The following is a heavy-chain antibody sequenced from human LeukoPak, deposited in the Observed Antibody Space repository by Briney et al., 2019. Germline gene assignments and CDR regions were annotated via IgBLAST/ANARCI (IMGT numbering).Heavy chain of an antibody. CDR2: ISDSGGAA. V-gene: IGHV3-23*01. D-gene: IGHD1-26*01. J-gene: IGHJ4*02. CDR1: GFTFSRYA. CDR3: ARGASSDY. Sequence: PGGSLRLSCAASGFTFSRYAMTWVRQAPGKGLEWVATISDSGGAAYHADSVKGRFTISRDNAKNSLYLQMNSLRAEDTAVYYCARGASSDYWGQGTLVTVSS.